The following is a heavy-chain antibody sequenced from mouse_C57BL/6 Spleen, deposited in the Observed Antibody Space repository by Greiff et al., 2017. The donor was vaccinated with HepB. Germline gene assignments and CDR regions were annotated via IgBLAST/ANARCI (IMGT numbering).Heavy chain of an antibody. V-gene: IGHV1-18*01. CDR2: INPNNGGT. CDR1: GYTFTDYH. Sequence: EVQLQQSGPELVKPGASVKIPCKASGYTFTDYHMDWVKQSHGKSLEWIGDINPNNGGTIYNQKFKGKATLTVDKSSSTAYMELRSLTSEDTAVYYCARPDYSSYAMDYWGQGTSVTVSS. CDR3: ARPDYSSYAMDY. J-gene: IGHJ4*01. D-gene: IGHD2-4*01.